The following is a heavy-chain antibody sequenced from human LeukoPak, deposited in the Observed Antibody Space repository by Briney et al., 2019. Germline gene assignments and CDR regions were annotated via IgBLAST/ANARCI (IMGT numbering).Heavy chain of an antibody. J-gene: IGHJ4*02. CDR2: IYPGDSDT. V-gene: IGHV5-51*01. CDR1: GYSFTSYW. D-gene: IGHD5-18*01. Sequence: GESLKISCKDSGYSFTSYWIGWVRQMPGKGLEWMGIIYPGDSDTRYSPSFQGQVTISADKPINTAYRQWSSLKAPDTAIYYCARRGEAMDPFDYWGQGTLVTVSS. CDR3: ARRGEAMDPFDY.